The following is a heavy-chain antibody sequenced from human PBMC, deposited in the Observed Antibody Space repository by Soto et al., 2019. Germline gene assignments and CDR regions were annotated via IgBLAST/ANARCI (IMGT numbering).Heavy chain of an antibody. Sequence: PWGSLRLSCAASGFTVSSYAMNWVRQAPGKGLEWVSVISGSGGSTYYADSVKGRFTISRDNYKNTLYLQMNSLRAEDTAVYYCAKFITMIVVVIGDAFDIWGQGTMVTVSS. V-gene: IGHV3-23*01. CDR3: AKFITMIVVVIGDAFDI. CDR2: ISGSGGST. J-gene: IGHJ3*02. D-gene: IGHD3-22*01. CDR1: GFTVSSYA.